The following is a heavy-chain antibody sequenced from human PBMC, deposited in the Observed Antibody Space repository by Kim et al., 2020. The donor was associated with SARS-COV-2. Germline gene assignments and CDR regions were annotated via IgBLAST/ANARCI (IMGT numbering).Heavy chain of an antibody. CDR2: MNPNSGNT. CDR3: ARVVVPAAFDENYYYGMDV. V-gene: IGHV1-8*01. CDR1: GYTFTSYD. J-gene: IGHJ6*02. D-gene: IGHD2-2*01. Sequence: ASVKVSCKASGYTFTSYDINWVRQATGQGLEWMGWMNPNSGNTGYAQKFQGRVTMTRNTSISTAYMELSSLRSEDTAVYYCARVVVPAAFDENYYYGMDVWGQGTTVTVSS.